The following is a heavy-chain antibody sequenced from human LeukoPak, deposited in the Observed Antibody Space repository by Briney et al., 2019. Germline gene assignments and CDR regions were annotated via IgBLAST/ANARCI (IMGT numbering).Heavy chain of an antibody. CDR3: AKGFYIVEVPAAHPYFDY. CDR2: IRYDGSNK. V-gene: IGHV3-30*02. J-gene: IGHJ4*02. Sequence: GGSLRLSCAASGFSFSNYGMHWVRQAPGKGLEWVAFIRYDGSNKYYADSVKGRSTISRDNSKNTLYLQMNSLRAEDTAVYYCAKGFYIVEVPAAHPYFDYWGQGTLVTVSS. D-gene: IGHD2-2*01. CDR1: GFSFSNYG.